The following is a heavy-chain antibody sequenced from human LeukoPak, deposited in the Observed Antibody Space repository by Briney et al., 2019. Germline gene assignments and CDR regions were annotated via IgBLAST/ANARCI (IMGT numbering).Heavy chain of an antibody. CDR3: AWGAEYYDILTGYYRIDY. V-gene: IGHV1-18*01. J-gene: IGHJ4*02. Sequence: ASVKVSCKASGYTFTSYGISWVRQAPGQGLEWMGWISAYNGNTNYAQKLQSRVTMTTDTSTSTAYTELRSLRSDDTAVYYCAWGAEYYDILTGYYRIDYWGQGTLVTVSS. CDR1: GYTFTSYG. CDR2: ISAYNGNT. D-gene: IGHD3-9*01.